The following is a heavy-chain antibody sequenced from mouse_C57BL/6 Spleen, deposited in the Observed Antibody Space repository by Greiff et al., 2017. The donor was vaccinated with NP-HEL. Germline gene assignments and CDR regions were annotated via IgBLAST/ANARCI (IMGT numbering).Heavy chain of an antibody. D-gene: IGHD4-1*01. V-gene: IGHV1-12*01. CDR2: IYPGNGDT. CDR1: GYTFTSYN. Sequence: ESGAELVRPGASVKMSCKASGYTFTSYNMHWVKQTPRQGLEWIGAIYPGNGDTSYNQKFKGKATLTVDKSSSTAYMQLSSLTSEDSAVYFCARVRLTGRDYYAMDYWGQGTSVTVSS. J-gene: IGHJ4*01. CDR3: ARVRLTGRDYYAMDY.